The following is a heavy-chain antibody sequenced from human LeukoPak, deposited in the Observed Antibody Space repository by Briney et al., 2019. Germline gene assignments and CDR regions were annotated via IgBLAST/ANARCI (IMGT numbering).Heavy chain of an antibody. Sequence: GGSLRLSCAASGFTFDDYAMHWVRQVPGKGLEWVSLISGDGGSTYYADSVKGRFTISRDNSKNSLYLQMNSLRTEDSALYYCAKVEPITIFGVVDFWGQGTLVTVSS. V-gene: IGHV3-43*02. CDR2: ISGDGGST. J-gene: IGHJ4*02. D-gene: IGHD3-3*01. CDR1: GFTFDDYA. CDR3: AKVEPITIFGVVDF.